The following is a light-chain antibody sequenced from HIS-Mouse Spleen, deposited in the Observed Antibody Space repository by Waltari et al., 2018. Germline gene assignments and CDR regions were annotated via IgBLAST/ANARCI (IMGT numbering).Light chain of an antibody. Sequence: EIVLTQSPATLSLSPGERATLSCRASQRVSSYLAWYQQKPGQAPRLLIYDASNRATGIPARFSGSGSGTDFTLTISSLEPEDFAVYYCQQRSNWQTTFGQGTKVESK. J-gene: IGKJ1*01. CDR3: QQRSNWQTT. V-gene: IGKV3-11*01. CDR1: QRVSSY. CDR2: DAS.